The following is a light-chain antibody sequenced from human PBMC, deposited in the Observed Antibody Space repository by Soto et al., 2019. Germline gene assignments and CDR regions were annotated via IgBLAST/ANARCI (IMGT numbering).Light chain of an antibody. Sequence: EIVLTQSPATLSLSPGERATLSCRASQSVSSYLAWYQQKPGQAPRLLIYDASNRATGIPARFSGSGSGTGFTLTISSLEPEDFAVYYCQQRSNWPPAITFGQGTRLEMK. V-gene: IGKV3-11*01. CDR3: QQRSNWPPAIT. CDR1: QSVSSY. J-gene: IGKJ5*01. CDR2: DAS.